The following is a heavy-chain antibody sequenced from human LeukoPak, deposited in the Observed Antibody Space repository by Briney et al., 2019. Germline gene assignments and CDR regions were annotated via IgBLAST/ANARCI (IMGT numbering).Heavy chain of an antibody. J-gene: IGHJ4*02. CDR1: GLAFSDDW. Sequence: SLRLSCAASGLAFSDDWMSWVRQAPGKGLEWVANIKPDGGHQNYVDSVKDRFTITSTNAKNSLYLQLNSLSAADKAIYYCARTIPTCGGGNCGLGGQGTLVTVSS. CDR2: IKPDGGHQ. CDR3: ARTIPTCGGGNCGL. V-gene: IGHV3-7*03. D-gene: IGHD2-21*01.